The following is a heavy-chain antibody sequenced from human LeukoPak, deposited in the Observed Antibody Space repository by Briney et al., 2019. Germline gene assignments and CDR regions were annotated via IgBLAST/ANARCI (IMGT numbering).Heavy chain of an antibody. J-gene: IGHJ4*02. CDR1: GYTFTSYG. CDR3: AMAQYSSGWYLFDY. D-gene: IGHD6-19*01. CDR2: ISAYNGNT. V-gene: IGHV1-18*01. Sequence: ASVKVSCKASGYTFTSYGISWVRQAPGQGLEWMGWISAYNGNTNYAQKLQGRVAMTTDTSTSTAYMELRSLRSDDTAVYYFAMAQYSSGWYLFDYWGQGTLVTVSS.